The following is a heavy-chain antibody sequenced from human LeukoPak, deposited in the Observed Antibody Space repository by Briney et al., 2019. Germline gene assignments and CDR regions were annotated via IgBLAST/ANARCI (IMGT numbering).Heavy chain of an antibody. D-gene: IGHD1-7*01. CDR1: GYTFTGYY. Sequence: ASVKVSCKASGYTFTGYYMHWVRQAPGQGLEWMGWINPNSGGTNYAQKFQGRVTMTRDTSISTAYMQLSGLRSDDTAIYYCARAALQINWNYDYWGQGTLVTVSS. CDR3: ARAALQINWNYDY. J-gene: IGHJ4*02. CDR2: INPNSGGT. V-gene: IGHV1-2*02.